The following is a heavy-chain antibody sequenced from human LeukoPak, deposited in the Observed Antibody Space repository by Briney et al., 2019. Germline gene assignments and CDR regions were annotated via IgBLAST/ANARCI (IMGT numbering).Heavy chain of an antibody. CDR3: AKGQGYDSSGPTDY. D-gene: IGHD3-22*01. Sequence: GGSLRLSCAASGFTVSSNEMSWVRQAPGKGLEWVSSISGGSTYYADSRKGRFTISRDNSKNTLHLQMNSLRAEDTALYYCAKGQGYDSSGPTDYWGQGTLVTVSS. CDR2: ISGGST. CDR1: GFTVSSNE. J-gene: IGHJ4*02. V-gene: IGHV3-38-3*01.